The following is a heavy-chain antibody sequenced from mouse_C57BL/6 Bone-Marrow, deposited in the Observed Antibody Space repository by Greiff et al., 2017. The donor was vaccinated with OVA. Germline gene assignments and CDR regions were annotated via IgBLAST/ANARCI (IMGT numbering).Heavy chain of an antibody. CDR2: IWWDDDK. D-gene: IGHD1-1*01. Sequence: LKESGPGLLQPSQTLSLTCSFSGFSLSTFGMGVGWIRQPSGKGLEWLAHIWWDDDKYYNPALKSRLTISKDTSKNQVFLKIANVNTADTATYDCARITTVVPHWYFDVWGTGTTVTVSS. V-gene: IGHV8-8*01. J-gene: IGHJ1*03. CDR1: GFSLSTFGMG. CDR3: ARITTVVPHWYFDV.